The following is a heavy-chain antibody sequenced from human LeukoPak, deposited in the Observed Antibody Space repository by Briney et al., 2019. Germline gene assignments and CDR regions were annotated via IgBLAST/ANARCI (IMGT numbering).Heavy chain of an antibody. CDR3: ARDDLRAAAGADY. J-gene: IGHJ4*02. V-gene: IGHV1-2*02. CDR2: INPNSGAT. Sequence: ASVKVSCKTSGYTFTGHYMHWVRQAPGQGLEWMGWINPNSGATNYAQNFQGRVTMTRDTSIRTAYMELSGLRSDDTAVYYCARDDLRAAAGADYWGQGTLVTVSS. CDR1: GYTFTGHY. D-gene: IGHD6-13*01.